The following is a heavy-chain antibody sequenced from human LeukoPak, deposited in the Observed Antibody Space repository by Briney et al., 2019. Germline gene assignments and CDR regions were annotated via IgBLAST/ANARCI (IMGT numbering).Heavy chain of an antibody. V-gene: IGHV3-9*01. J-gene: IGHJ4*02. CDR2: ISWNSGSI. CDR1: GFTFDDYA. D-gene: IGHD1-26*01. Sequence: GGSLRLSCAASGFTFDDYAMHWVRQAPGKGLEWVSGISWNSGSIYYADSVKGRFTISRDNAKNSLYLQMNSLRAEDTAVYYCARGGGRLDYWGQGTLVTVSS. CDR3: ARGGGRLDY.